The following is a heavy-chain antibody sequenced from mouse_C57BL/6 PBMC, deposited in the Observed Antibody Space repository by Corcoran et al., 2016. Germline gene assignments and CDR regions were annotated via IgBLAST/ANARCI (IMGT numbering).Heavy chain of an antibody. J-gene: IGHJ3*01. V-gene: IGHV9-3*01. Sequence: QIQLVQSGPELKKPGETVKISCKASGYTFTTYGVSWVKQAPGKGLKWMGWINTYSGVPTYADDFKGRFAFSLETSASTAYLQINNLKNEDTATYFCARSAAWFAYWGQGTLVTVSA. CDR2: INTYSGVP. CDR1: GYTFTTYG. CDR3: ARSAAWFAY.